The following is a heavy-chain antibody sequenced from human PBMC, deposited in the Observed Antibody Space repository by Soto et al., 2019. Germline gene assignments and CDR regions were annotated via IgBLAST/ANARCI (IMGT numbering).Heavy chain of an antibody. V-gene: IGHV1-18*01. Sequence: ASVKVSCKASGYTFTSYGINWVRQAPGQGLEWMGWISAYNGNTNYAQKVLGRVTMTTDTSTSTAYMELRSLRSDDTAVYYCARLVGRFLEGLVPYYFDYWGQGTLVTVSS. CDR3: ARLVGRFLEGLVPYYFDY. CDR2: ISAYNGNT. CDR1: GYTFTSYG. D-gene: IGHD3-3*01. J-gene: IGHJ4*02.